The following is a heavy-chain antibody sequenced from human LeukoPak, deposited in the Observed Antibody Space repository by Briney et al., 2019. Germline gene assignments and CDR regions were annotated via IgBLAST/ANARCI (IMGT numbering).Heavy chain of an antibody. Sequence: AETLSLTCAVSDYSISSGNYWGWIRQPPGKGLEWIGSVYHSGSTHYSPSLKSRVTIAVDTSKNQFSLKLSSVTAADTAVYYCARNDSSGYFDYWGQGTPVT. CDR2: VYHSGST. CDR3: ARNDSSGYFDY. V-gene: IGHV4-38-2*01. J-gene: IGHJ4*02. CDR1: DYSISSGNY. D-gene: IGHD3-22*01.